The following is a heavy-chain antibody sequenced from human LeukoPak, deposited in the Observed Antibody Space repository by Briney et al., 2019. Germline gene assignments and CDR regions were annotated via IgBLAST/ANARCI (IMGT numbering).Heavy chain of an antibody. Sequence: GGSLRLSCAASGFTFSKYAMHWVRQAPGKGLEWVAVSSYDGSIEYYADSVKGRFTLSRDKSKNTLYLQMSSLRTEDTAVYYCARAGGQLVHGFGYFEYWGQGTLVTVSS. J-gene: IGHJ4*02. V-gene: IGHV3-30*04. CDR2: SSYDGSIE. D-gene: IGHD1-1*01. CDR1: GFTFSKYA. CDR3: ARAGGQLVHGFGYFEY.